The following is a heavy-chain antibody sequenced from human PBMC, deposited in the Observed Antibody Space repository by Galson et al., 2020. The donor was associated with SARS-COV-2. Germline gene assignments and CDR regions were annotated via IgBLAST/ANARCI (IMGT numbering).Heavy chain of an antibody. Sequence: SETLSLTCTVSGGSIRSDTYYWGWIRQPPGTGLEWIGSIDYSGGTHYKTSLKSRVTVSVDTSKNQVFLNLRSVTATDTAVYYCAREPAGYKIDSWGQGTLVTVSS. CDR1: GGSIRSDTYY. V-gene: IGHV4-39*07. CDR2: IDYSGGT. CDR3: AREPAGYKIDS. D-gene: IGHD5-12*01. J-gene: IGHJ4*02.